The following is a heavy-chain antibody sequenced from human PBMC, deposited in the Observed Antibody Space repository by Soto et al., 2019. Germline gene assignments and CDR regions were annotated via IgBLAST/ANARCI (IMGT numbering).Heavy chain of an antibody. CDR2: ISGSGGST. J-gene: IGHJ4*02. V-gene: IGHV3-23*01. CDR3: AKDRDDFWSGYHDY. Sequence: GSLRLSCAASGFTFSSYAMSWVRQAPGKGLEWVSSISGSGGSTYYADSVKGRFTISRDNSKNTLYLQMNSLRAEDTAVYYCAKDRDDFWSGYHDYWGQGTLVTVSS. CDR1: GFTFSSYA. D-gene: IGHD3-3*01.